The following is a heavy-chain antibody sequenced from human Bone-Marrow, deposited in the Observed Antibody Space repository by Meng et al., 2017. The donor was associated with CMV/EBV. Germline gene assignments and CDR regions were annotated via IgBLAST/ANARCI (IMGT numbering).Heavy chain of an antibody. CDR2: VKSKSDGGTT. Sequence: GESLKISCAASGSTFTSAWMSRVRQAPGKGLEWVGRVKSKSDGGTTDYAAPVKGRFSISRDDSKNTLYLQMNSLKTEDTAVYYCTAGTGRTDGDYWGQGTLVTVSS. V-gene: IGHV3-15*01. CDR1: GSTFTSAW. J-gene: IGHJ4*02. D-gene: IGHD1-14*01. CDR3: TAGTGRTDGDY.